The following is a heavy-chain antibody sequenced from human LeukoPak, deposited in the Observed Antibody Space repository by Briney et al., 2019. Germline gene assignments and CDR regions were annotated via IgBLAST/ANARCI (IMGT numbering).Heavy chain of an antibody. CDR2: INSDGSST. Sequence: GGSLRLSCAASGFTFSSYWMYWVRQAPGKGLVWVSRINSDGSSTSYADSVKGRFTISRDNAKNTLYLQMNSLRAEDTAVYYCARVRVDWLSKTKYFDYWGQGTLVTVSS. J-gene: IGHJ4*02. V-gene: IGHV3-74*01. D-gene: IGHD3-9*01. CDR3: ARVRVDWLSKTKYFDY. CDR1: GFTFSSYW.